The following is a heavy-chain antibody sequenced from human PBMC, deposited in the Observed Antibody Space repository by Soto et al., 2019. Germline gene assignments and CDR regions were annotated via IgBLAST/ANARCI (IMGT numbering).Heavy chain of an antibody. CDR2: ISSSGSYM. CDR3: ASSMITFGGVIVSFDY. Sequence: EVQLVESGGGLVKPGGSLRLSCAASGFTFSSYNMNWVRQAPGKGLEWVSCISSSGSYMYYADSVKGRFTISRDNAKNSLYLQMNSLRAEDTAVYYCASSMITFGGVIVSFDYWGQGTLVTVS. V-gene: IGHV3-21*01. CDR1: GFTFSSYN. J-gene: IGHJ4*02. D-gene: IGHD3-16*02.